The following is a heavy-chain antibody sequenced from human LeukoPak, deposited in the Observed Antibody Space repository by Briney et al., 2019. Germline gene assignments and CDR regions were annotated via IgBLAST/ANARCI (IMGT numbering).Heavy chain of an antibody. CDR3: ARRDYDFWSGPDAFDI. J-gene: IGHJ3*02. CDR2: IYYSGST. D-gene: IGHD3-3*01. CDR1: GGSISSYY. V-gene: IGHV4-59*08. Sequence: PSETLSLTCTVSGGSISSYYWSWIRQPPGKGLEWIGYIYYSGSTNYNPSLKSRVTISVDTSKNQFSLKLSSVTAADTAVYYCARRDYDFWSGPDAFDIWGRGTMVTVSS.